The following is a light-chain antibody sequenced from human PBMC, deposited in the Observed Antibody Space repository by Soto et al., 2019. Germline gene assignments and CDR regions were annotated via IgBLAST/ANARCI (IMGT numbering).Light chain of an antibody. CDR3: QQYGSSPT. CDR2: GAS. V-gene: IGKV3-20*01. CDR1: QSVSSRF. J-gene: IGKJ2*01. Sequence: EIVLTQSPGTLSLSPGERATLSCRASQSVSSRFLAWYQQRPGQAPRLLIYGASSRATGIPDRFSVSGSGADFTLTISRLEPEDFAVYYCQQYGSSPTFGQGTKLEIK.